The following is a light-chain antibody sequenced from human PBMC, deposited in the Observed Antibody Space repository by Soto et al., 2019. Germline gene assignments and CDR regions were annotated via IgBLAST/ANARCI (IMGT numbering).Light chain of an antibody. J-gene: IGKJ3*01. V-gene: IGKV1-39*01. Sequence: DIQMTQSPSSLSASVGDRVTITCRASQNITRNLNWYQQKPGKAPKLLIYTASNFQSGVPARFSGSGSGTDFTLTISSLQFEDFGSYYCQQSFNTPFTFGPGTIVDI. CDR2: TAS. CDR1: QNITRN. CDR3: QQSFNTPFT.